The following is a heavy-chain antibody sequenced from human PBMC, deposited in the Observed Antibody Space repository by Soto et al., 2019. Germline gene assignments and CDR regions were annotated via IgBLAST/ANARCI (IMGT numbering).Heavy chain of an antibody. CDR2: IIPIFGTA. D-gene: IGHD3-22*01. CDR1: GGTFSSYA. J-gene: IGHJ4*02. V-gene: IGHV1-69*06. Sequence: QVQLVQSGAEVKKPGTSVKVSCKASGGTFSSYAISWVRQAPGQGLERMGGIIPIFGTANYAQKFQGRGTITSAKSTSKAYMELSSLRSEDTAVYYCARDPGYYDSSGSYWGQGTLGTVSS. CDR3: ARDPGYYDSSGSY.